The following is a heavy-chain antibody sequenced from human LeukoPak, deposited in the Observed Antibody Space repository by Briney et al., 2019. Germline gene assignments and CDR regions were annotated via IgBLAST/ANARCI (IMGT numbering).Heavy chain of an antibody. CDR3: AKRASGGSGWYGYFDY. J-gene: IGHJ4*02. CDR1: GFTFSSYA. Sequence: GGSLRLSCAASGFTFSSYAMSWVRQAPGKGLEWVSAISGSGGSTYYADSVKGRFTISRDNSKNTPYLQMNSLRAEDTAVYYCAKRASGGSGWYGYFDYWGQGTLVTVSS. V-gene: IGHV3-23*01. CDR2: ISGSGGST. D-gene: IGHD6-19*01.